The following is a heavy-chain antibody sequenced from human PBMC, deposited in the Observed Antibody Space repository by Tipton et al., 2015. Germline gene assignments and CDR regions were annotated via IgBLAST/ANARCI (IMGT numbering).Heavy chain of an antibody. V-gene: IGHV4-61*01. CDR1: GDSVNSASDH. CDR2: IHYSGTT. D-gene: IGHD1-26*01. CDR3: ARGIVGATQGPFDY. Sequence: TLSLTCTVSGDSVNSASDHWSWIRQSPEKRLEWIGYIHYSGTTKYNPSLKGRVSMSLDTSKNQLSLMLNSVIAADTVVYYCARGIVGATQGPFDYWGQGTLVTVSS. J-gene: IGHJ4*02.